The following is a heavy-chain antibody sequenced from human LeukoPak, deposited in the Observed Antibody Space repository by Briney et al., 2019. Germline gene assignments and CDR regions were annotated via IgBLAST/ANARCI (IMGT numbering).Heavy chain of an antibody. Sequence: GGSLRLSCAASGFTVNSYYMSWVRQAPGKGLEWVSVIYSGGSTYYADSVKGRFTISRDNAKNSLYLQMNSLRAEDTAVYYCARAGYMVRGVIGGQGTLVTVSS. CDR3: ARAGYMVRGVI. CDR1: GFTVNSYY. V-gene: IGHV3-53*01. CDR2: IYSGGST. D-gene: IGHD3-10*01. J-gene: IGHJ4*02.